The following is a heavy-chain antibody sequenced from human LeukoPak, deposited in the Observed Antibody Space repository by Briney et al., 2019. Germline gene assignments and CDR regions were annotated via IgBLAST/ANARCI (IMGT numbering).Heavy chain of an antibody. CDR2: INHSGST. V-gene: IGHV4-34*01. J-gene: IGHJ5*02. D-gene: IGHD6-6*01. CDR3: ARAPLPIAARPRNNRFDP. Sequence: SETLSLTCAVYGGSFSGYYWSWIRQLPGKGLEWIGEINHSGSTNCNPSLKSRVTISVDTSKNQFSLKLSSVTAADTAVYYCARAPLPIAARPRNNRFDPWGQGTLVTVSS. CDR1: GGSFSGYY.